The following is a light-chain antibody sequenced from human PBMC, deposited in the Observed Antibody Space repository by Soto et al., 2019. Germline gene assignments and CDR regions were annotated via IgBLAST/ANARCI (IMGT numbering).Light chain of an antibody. CDR1: QSVSSSF. V-gene: IGKV3-20*01. CDR3: QKYGSSPPLT. CDR2: GAS. Sequence: EFVLTQSPGTLSLSPGERATLSCRASQSVSSSFLAWYQQKPGQAPRILIYGASTRATGIPDRFSGSGSGTDFTLTISRLEPEDVAVYYCQKYGSSPPLTFGGGNKVEIK. J-gene: IGKJ4*01.